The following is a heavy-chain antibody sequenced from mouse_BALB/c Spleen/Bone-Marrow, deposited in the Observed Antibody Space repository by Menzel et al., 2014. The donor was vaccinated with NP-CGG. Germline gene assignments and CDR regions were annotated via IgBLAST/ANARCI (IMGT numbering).Heavy chain of an antibody. J-gene: IGHJ1*01. CDR3: ARDSLYYYGSSYGYFDV. CDR2: ISNGGSYT. Sequence: EVQGVESGGGLMKPGGSLKLSCAASGFTFXDYYMYWVRQTPEKRLEWVATISNGGSYTYYPDSVKGRFTISRDNAKNNLYLQMSSLKSEDTAMYYCARDSLYYYGSSYGYFDVWGAGTTVTVSS. CDR1: GFTFXDYY. V-gene: IGHV5-4*02. D-gene: IGHD1-1*01.